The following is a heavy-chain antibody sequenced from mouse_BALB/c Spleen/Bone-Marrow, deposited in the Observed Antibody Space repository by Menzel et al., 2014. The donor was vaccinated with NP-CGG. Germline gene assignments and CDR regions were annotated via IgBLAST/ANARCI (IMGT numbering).Heavy chain of an antibody. Sequence: EVQRVESGAELVKPGASVKLSCTASGFNIKDTYMHWVKQRPEQGLEWIGRIDPANGNTKYDPKFQGKATITADTSSNTAYLQLSSLTSEDTAVYYCARYDYGWYFYVWGAGTTVNVSS. CDR3: ARYDYGWYFYV. CDR1: GFNIKDTY. CDR2: IDPANGNT. D-gene: IGHD1-1*01. V-gene: IGHV14-3*02. J-gene: IGHJ1*01.